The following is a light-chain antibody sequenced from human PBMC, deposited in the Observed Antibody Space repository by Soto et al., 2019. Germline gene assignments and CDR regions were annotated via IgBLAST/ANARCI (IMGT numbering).Light chain of an antibody. CDR3: QSQVPSAPVI. CDR2: GNN. V-gene: IGLV1-40*01. J-gene: IGLJ2*01. CDR1: SSNIGAGYD. Sequence: QSVLTQPPSVSGAPGQRVTISCTGSSSNIGAGYDVHWYQQLPGTAPKLLIYGNNNRPSGVPDRVSGSKSGTSASLAISGLQDEDEADHYCQSQVPSAPVIFGGGTKLTVL.